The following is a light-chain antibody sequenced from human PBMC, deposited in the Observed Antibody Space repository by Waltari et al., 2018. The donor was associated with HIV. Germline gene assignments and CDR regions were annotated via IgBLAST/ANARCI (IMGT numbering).Light chain of an antibody. CDR2: GAS. J-gene: IGKJ4*01. Sequence: DIQLTQSPSFLSASVGDRVTITCRASQGISSYLAWYQQKPGKAPNLLIYGASTLQSGVPSRFSGRGSGTEFTLTIGSLQPEDFATYYCQQLNSYPLTFGGGTKVEIK. V-gene: IGKV1-9*01. CDR3: QQLNSYPLT. CDR1: QGISSY.